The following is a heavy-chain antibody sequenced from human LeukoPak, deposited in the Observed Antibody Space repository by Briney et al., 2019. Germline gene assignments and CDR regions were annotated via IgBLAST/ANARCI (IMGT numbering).Heavy chain of an antibody. CDR3: ARRDYDILTGYYNYFDY. J-gene: IGHJ4*02. CDR2: IYPGDSDT. V-gene: IGHV5-51*01. Sequence: HGESLKISCKGSGYSFTSYWIGWVRQMPGKGLEWMGIIYPGDSDTRYSPSFQGQVTISADKSFSTAYLQWSSLKASDTAMYYCARRDYDILTGYYNYFDYWGQGTLVTVSS. CDR1: GYSFTSYW. D-gene: IGHD3-9*01.